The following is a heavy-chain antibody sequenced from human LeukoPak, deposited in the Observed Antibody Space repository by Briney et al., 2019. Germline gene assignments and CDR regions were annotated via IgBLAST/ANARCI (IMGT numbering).Heavy chain of an antibody. V-gene: IGHV4-4*09. CDR2: IYASGST. CDR1: GGSISSYY. D-gene: IGHD2-2*01. Sequence: PSETLSLTCTVSGGSISSYYWSWIRQPPGKGLEWIVYIYASGSTNYNPSLKSRVTISVDTSTKQFSLKLSSVTAADTAVYYCARANGYCSSTSCQYYFDYWGQGTLVTVSS. J-gene: IGHJ4*02. CDR3: ARANGYCSSTSCQYYFDY.